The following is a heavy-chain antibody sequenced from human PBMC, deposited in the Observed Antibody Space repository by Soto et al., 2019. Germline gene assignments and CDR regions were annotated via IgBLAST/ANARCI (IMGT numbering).Heavy chain of an antibody. Sequence: GGSLRLSCAASGFTFSSYAMHWVRQAPGKGLEWVAVISYDGSNKYYADSVKDRFTISRDNSKNTLYLQMNSLRAEDTAVYYYAGDHPKVVPAATYYYAMDFWGQGTTFTVSS. CDR1: GFTFSSYA. CDR3: AGDHPKVVPAATYYYAMDF. D-gene: IGHD2-2*01. CDR2: ISYDGSNK. J-gene: IGHJ6*02. V-gene: IGHV3-30-3*01.